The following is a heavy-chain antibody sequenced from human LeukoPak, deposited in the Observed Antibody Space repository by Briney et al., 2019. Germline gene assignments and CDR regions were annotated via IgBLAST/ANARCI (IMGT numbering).Heavy chain of an antibody. J-gene: IGHJ4*02. CDR3: ARSYGAGGYSYGYPGY. CDR1: GFTFSSYG. Sequence: PGGSLRLSCAASGFTFSSYGMHWVRQAPGKGLEGVAVIWYDGSNKYYADSVKGRFTISRDNSKNTLYLQMNSLRAEDTAVYYCARSYGAGGYSYGYPGYWGQGTLVTVSS. CDR2: IWYDGSNK. D-gene: IGHD5-18*01. V-gene: IGHV3-33*01.